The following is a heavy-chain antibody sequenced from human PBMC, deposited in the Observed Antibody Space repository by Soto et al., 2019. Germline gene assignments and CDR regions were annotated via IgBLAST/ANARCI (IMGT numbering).Heavy chain of an antibody. CDR2: SSGGGGPT. D-gene: IGHD3-3*01. V-gene: IGHV3-23*01. CDR1: GFSISSSA. CDR3: AKNDWSVYPLGGF. J-gene: IGHJ1*01. Sequence: EVQLLESGGGLVQPGGSLRLSCTVSGFSISSSAFSLVRQTPGKGLEWVSASSGGGGPTHYADSVKGRFTISRDNSKNTLYLQINSLRAEDTAVYYCAKNDWSVYPLGGFWGRGTLVSVSS.